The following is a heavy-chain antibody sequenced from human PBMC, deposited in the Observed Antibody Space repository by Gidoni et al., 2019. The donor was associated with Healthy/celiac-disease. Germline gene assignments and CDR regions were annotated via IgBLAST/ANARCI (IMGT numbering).Heavy chain of an antibody. J-gene: IGHJ6*02. CDR3: ARVGKYYYYGMDV. Sequence: EVQLVESGGGLVKPGGSLRLSCAASGFPSSSYSMNWVRQAPGKGLGWVSSISSSSSYIYYADSVKGRFTISRDNAKNSLYLQMNSLRAEDTAVYYCARVGKYYYYGMDVWGQGTTVTVSS. V-gene: IGHV3-21*01. CDR1: GFPSSSYS. D-gene: IGHD7-27*01. CDR2: ISSSSSYI.